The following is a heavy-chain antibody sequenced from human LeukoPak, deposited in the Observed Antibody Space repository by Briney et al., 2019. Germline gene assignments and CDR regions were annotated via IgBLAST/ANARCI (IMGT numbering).Heavy chain of an antibody. V-gene: IGHV1-18*01. CDR1: GYTFTSYG. CDR3: ARARRGSGWFSPFDY. CDR2: ISAYNGNT. Sequence: ASVKVSCKASGYTFTSYGISWVRQAPGQGLEWMGWISAYNGNTNYAQKLQGRVTMTTDTSTSTAYMELRSLRSDDTAVYYCARARRGSGWFSPFDYWGQGTLVTVSS. J-gene: IGHJ4*02. D-gene: IGHD6-19*01.